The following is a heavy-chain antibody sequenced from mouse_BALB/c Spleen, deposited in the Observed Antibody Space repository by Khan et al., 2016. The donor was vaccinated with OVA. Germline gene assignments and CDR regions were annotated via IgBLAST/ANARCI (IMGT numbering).Heavy chain of an antibody. CDR2: IYPGNSDT. V-gene: IGHV1-5*01. CDR1: GYTFTSYW. D-gene: IGHD2-2*01. J-gene: IGHJ3*01. CDR3: TRFGYLFAY. Sequence: EVQLQQSGTVLARPGTSVKMSCKASGYTFTSYWMHWVQQRPGQGLEWIGAIYPGNSDTSYNQQFTGKAKLTAVTSTSTAYMELSSRTNEDSAVYYCTRFGYLFAYWGQGTLVTVSA.